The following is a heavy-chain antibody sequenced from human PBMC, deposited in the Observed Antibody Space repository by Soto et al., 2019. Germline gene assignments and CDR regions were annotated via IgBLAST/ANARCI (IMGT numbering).Heavy chain of an antibody. V-gene: IGHV3-30*18. Sequence: PWGSLRLSCEVSGFTFSTHGMHFFRHSPFKGLEWVAGTSYDGTNKYYARSVQGRFTISRENSMKTLYLQMNSLRTEDTAVYYCAKDLSGARWYYDALDVWGQGTTVTVSS. D-gene: IGHD2-15*01. CDR2: TSYDGTNK. CDR1: GFTFSTHG. J-gene: IGHJ6*02. CDR3: AKDLSGARWYYDALDV.